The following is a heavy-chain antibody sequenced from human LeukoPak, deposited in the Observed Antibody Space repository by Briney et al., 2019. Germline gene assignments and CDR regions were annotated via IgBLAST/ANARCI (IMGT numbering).Heavy chain of an antibody. CDR1: GCPISSYY. CDR2: IYYSGST. CDR3: AVGATTFFDY. J-gene: IGHJ4*02. Sequence: SETLSLTCTVSGCPISSYYWSWIRQPPGKGLEWIGYIYYSGSTNYNPSLKSRVTISVDTSKNQFSLKLSSVTAADTAVYYCAVGATTFFDYWGQGTLVTVSS. V-gene: IGHV4-59*01. D-gene: IGHD1-26*01.